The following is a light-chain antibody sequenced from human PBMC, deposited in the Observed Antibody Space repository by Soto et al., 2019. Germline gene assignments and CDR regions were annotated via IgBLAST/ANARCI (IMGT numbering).Light chain of an antibody. CDR1: QSISFY. CDR3: QQSYNNPLT. J-gene: IGKJ4*01. CDR2: AAS. V-gene: IGKV1-39*01. Sequence: DIQMTQSPSSLSASVGDRVTITCRASQSISFYLNWYQQKPGKAPKLLIYAASSLQSGVPSRFSGSGSGTDFTLTISSLQPEDFATYYCQQSYNNPLTFGGGTKVEI.